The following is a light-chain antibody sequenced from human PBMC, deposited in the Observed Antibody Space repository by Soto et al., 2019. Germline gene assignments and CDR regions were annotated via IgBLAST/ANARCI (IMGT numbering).Light chain of an antibody. Sequence: DIQMTQSPSSLSASVGDRVTITCRASQSISNYLTWYQQKPGKAPKLLIYAASSMQSGVPSRFSGSGSDEEFTISISGLQLEDYATCWWQLIFRHRWTFGQGTKVEV. CDR2: AAS. CDR1: QSISNY. V-gene: IGKV1-39*01. CDR3: QLIFRHRWT. J-gene: IGKJ1*01.